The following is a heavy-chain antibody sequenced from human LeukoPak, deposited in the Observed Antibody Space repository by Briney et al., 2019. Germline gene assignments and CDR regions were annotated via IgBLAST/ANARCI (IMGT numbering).Heavy chain of an antibody. Sequence: GASVKVSCKASGGTFSSYAISWVRQAPGQGLEWMGGIIPIFGTANYAQKFQGRVTITADESTSTAYMELSSLRSEDTAVYYCARENIVVVPAAPIIRDAFDIWGQGTMVTVSS. CDR2: IIPIFGTA. J-gene: IGHJ3*02. D-gene: IGHD2-2*01. CDR1: GGTFSSYA. V-gene: IGHV1-69*13. CDR3: ARENIVVVPAAPIIRDAFDI.